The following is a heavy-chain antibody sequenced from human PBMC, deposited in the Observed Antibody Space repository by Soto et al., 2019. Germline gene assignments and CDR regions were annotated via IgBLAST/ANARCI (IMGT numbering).Heavy chain of an antibody. D-gene: IGHD3-3*01. CDR2: ISYDGGNK. CDR3: ARDLGYDFCSGPEAIFNGYYGMEV. J-gene: IGHJ6*04. V-gene: IGHV3-30*03. Sequence: GGSLRLSCTASGFTFSSYGMHWVRQAPGKGLEWVAVISYDGGNKYYAYSVKGRFTISRDNSKNTLYLQMNRLRVEDTGVYYCARDLGYDFCSGPEAIFNGYYGMEVWGKGHTVTVSS. CDR1: GFTFSSYG.